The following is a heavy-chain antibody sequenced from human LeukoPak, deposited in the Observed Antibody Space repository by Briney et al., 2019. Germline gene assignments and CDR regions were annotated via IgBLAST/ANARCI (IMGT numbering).Heavy chain of an antibody. V-gene: IGHV3-23*01. D-gene: IGHD3-22*01. CDR2: ISGSGGTT. CDR3: AKTPREFYYDSSGWSWFDP. CDR1: GFTFSNYA. J-gene: IGHJ5*02. Sequence: GGSLRLSCGASGFTFSNYAMTWVRQAPGKGLEWVAAISGSGGTTYYADSVKGRFTISRDNSKNTLYLQMNSLRAEDTAIYYCAKTPREFYYDSSGWSWFDPWGQGTLVTVSS.